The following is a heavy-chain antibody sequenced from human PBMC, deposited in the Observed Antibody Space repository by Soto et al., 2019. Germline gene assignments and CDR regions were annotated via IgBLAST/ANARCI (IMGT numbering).Heavy chain of an antibody. Sequence: QVQLQESGPGLVKPSETLSLTCTVSGGSISSYYWSWIRQPPGKGLEWIGYIYYSGSTNYNPSLKSRVTKSVDTSKNQFSLKLSSVTAADTAVYYCARLIEDKLLWFGELLSSYYYMDVWGKGTTVTVSS. V-gene: IGHV4-59*08. CDR3: ARLIEDKLLWFGELLSSYYYMDV. CDR2: IYYSGST. D-gene: IGHD3-10*01. J-gene: IGHJ6*03. CDR1: GGSISSYY.